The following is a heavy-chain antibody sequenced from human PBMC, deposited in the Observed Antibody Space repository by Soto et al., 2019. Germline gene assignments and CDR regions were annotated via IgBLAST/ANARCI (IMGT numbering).Heavy chain of an antibody. D-gene: IGHD2-15*01. V-gene: IGHV1-69*13. CDR3: ASPYCSGGSCYSYNWFDP. J-gene: IGHJ5*02. CDR1: GGTFSSYA. Sequence: GASVKVSCKASGGTFSSYAISWVRQAPGQGLEWMGGIIPIFGTANYAQKFQGRVTITADESTSTAYMELSSLRSEDTAVYYCASPYCSGGSCYSYNWFDPWGQGTLVTVSS. CDR2: IIPIFGTA.